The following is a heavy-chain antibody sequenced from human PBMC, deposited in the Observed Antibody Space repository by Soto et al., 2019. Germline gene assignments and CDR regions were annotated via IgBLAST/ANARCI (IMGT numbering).Heavy chain of an antibody. CDR1: GFTFSNAW. Sequence: GGSLRLSCAASGFTFSNAWMSWVRQAPGKGLEWVGRIKSKTDGGTTDYAAPVKGRFTISRDDSKNTLYLQMNSLKTEDTAVYYCTKNMGGDKGWGIKKGKDVLDIGGKGTM. J-gene: IGHJ3*02. CDR2: IKSKTDGGTT. V-gene: IGHV3-15*01. CDR3: TKNMGGDKGWGIKKGKDVLDI. D-gene: IGHD3-16*01.